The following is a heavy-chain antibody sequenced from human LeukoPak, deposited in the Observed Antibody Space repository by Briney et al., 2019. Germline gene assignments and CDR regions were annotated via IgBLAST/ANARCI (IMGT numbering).Heavy chain of an antibody. V-gene: IGHV4-59*08. Sequence: SETLSLTCTVSGVSISSYYWSWIRQPPGKGLEWIGYIYYSGSTNYNPSLESRVTISIGTSKNQFSLKLSSVTAADTAVYYCARHRVGDYVLIDYWGQGTLVTVSS. CDR1: GVSISSYY. J-gene: IGHJ4*02. CDR2: IYYSGST. CDR3: ARHRVGDYVLIDY. D-gene: IGHD4-17*01.